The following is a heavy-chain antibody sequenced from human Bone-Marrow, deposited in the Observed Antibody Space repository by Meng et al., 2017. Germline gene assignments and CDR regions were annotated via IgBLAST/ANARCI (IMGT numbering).Heavy chain of an antibody. V-gene: IGHV4-31*03. Sequence: QVQLQESGPGLAKPSQPLSLTCTVSGGSIGSGGYYWSWIRQHPGKGLEWIGYIYYSGSTYYNPSLKSRVTISVDTSKNQFSLKLSSVTAADTAVYYCARGPLSAAGTMGYFQHWGQGTLVTVSS. D-gene: IGHD6-13*01. CDR1: GGSIGSGGYY. J-gene: IGHJ1*01. CDR2: IYYSGST. CDR3: ARGPLSAAGTMGYFQH.